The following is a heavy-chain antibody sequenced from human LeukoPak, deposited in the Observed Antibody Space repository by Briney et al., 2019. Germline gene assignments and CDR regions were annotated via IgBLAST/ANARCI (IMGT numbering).Heavy chain of an antibody. J-gene: IGHJ4*02. Sequence: SETLSLTCTVSGGSISSGSYFWSWIRQPAGKGLEWIGRIYTSGSTHYNPSLKSRVTISIDTSKNQFSLKLNSVTAADTAVYYCAEDTRFWGQGTLVTVSS. V-gene: IGHV4-61*02. CDR2: IYTSGST. CDR1: GGSISSGSYF. CDR3: AEDTRF.